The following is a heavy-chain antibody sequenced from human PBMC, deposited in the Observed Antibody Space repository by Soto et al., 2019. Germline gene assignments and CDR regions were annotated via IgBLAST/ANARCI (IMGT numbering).Heavy chain of an antibody. CDR2: IYHSGST. CDR3: ARAHLAHGSGRSWCDP. CDR1: GGSISSSNW. Sequence: QVQLQESGPGLVKPSGTLSLTCAVSGGSISSSNWWSWVRQPPGKGLEWIGEIYHSGSTNYNPSLKSRVTISVDKSNNQFSLKLSSVTAADTAVYYCARAHLAHGSGRSWCDPWGQGTLVTVSS. V-gene: IGHV4-4*02. J-gene: IGHJ5*02. D-gene: IGHD3-10*01.